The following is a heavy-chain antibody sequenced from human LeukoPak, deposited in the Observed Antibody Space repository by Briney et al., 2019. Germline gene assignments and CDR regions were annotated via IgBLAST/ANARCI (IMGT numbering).Heavy chain of an antibody. CDR3: AKDTSYYPAPFDY. V-gene: IGHV3-23*01. D-gene: IGHD3-10*01. CDR2: ISGGGDST. Sequence: GGSLRLSCAASGFTFNTYAMSWVRQTPGKGLEWVSAISGGGDSTYYAGSVKGRFTISRDNSYSTLFLQMNSLRAEDTAVYYCAKDTSYYPAPFDYWGQGTLVTVSS. CDR1: GFTFNTYA. J-gene: IGHJ4*02.